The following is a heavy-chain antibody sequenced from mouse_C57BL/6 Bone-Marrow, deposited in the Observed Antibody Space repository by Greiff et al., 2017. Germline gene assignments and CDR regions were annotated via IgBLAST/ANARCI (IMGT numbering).Heavy chain of an antibody. Sequence: QVQLQQSGAELARPGASVKLSCKASGYTFTSYGISWVKQRTGQGLEWIGEIYPRSGNTYYNEKFKGKATLTADKSSSTAYMELRRLTSEDSVVYFCAWTVLLYYYAMDYWGQGTSVTVSS. CDR2: IYPRSGNT. D-gene: IGHD1-1*01. CDR3: AWTVLLYYYAMDY. V-gene: IGHV1-81*01. CDR1: GYTFTSYG. J-gene: IGHJ4*01.